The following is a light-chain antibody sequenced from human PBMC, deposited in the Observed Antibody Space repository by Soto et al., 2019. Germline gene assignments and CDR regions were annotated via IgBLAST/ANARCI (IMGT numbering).Light chain of an antibody. CDR2: GAS. Sequence: IQMTQSPSTLSASVGDRVTITCRASQSISRWLAWHQQKPGKAPKLLIYGASSLESGVPSRFSGSGSGTEFTLTISSLQPDDFATYYCQQYNSYSPLTFGGGTKVDIK. J-gene: IGKJ4*01. CDR3: QQYNSYSPLT. CDR1: QSISRW. V-gene: IGKV1-5*01.